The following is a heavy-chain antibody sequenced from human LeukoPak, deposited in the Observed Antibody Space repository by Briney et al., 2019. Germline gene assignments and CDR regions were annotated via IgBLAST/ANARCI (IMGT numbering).Heavy chain of an antibody. J-gene: IGHJ4*02. V-gene: IGHV3-30*04. CDR1: GFTFSSYA. Sequence: GRSLRLSCAASGFTFSSYAMHWVRQAPGKGLEWVAAISYDGSNKYYADSVKGRFTISRDNFKNTLYLQMNSLRAEDTAVYYCARGGSSWYVFRSDYWGQGTLVTVSS. CDR2: ISYDGSNK. D-gene: IGHD6-13*01. CDR3: ARGGSSWYVFRSDY.